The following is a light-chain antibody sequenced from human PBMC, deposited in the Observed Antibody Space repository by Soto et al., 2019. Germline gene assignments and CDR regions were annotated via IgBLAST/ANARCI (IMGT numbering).Light chain of an antibody. CDR3: QQYNNWYT. V-gene: IGKV3-15*01. CDR1: QSVSSN. Sequence: EIVMTQSPATLSVSPWERATLSCRASQSVSSNLAWYQQKPGQAPRLLLYGASTRATGLPARFSGSGSGTEFTLTISSLQSEDFAVYYCQQYNNWYTFGQGTKLEIK. J-gene: IGKJ2*01. CDR2: GAS.